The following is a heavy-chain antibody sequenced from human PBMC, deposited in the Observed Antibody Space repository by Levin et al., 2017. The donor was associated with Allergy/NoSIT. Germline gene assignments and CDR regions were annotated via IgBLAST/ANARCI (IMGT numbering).Heavy chain of an antibody. Sequence: LSLTCAASGFTFSSYAMHWVRQAPGKGLEWVAVISYDGSNKYYADSVKGRFTISRDNSKNTLYLQMNSLRAEDTAVYYCARDRSRDYYDSSGYNWGQGTLVTVSS. J-gene: IGHJ4*02. CDR2: ISYDGSNK. CDR1: GFTFSSYA. D-gene: IGHD3-22*01. V-gene: IGHV3-30-3*01. CDR3: ARDRSRDYYDSSGYN.